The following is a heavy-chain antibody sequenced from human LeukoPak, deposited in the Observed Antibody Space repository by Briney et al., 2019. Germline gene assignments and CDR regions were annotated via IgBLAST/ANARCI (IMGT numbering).Heavy chain of an antibody. Sequence: GGSLRLSCVGSGVTFINYTMNWVRQAPGKGLEWVSSISSSSSYIYYADSVKGRFTISRDNAKNSLYLQMNSLRAEDTAVYYCARLRSGSYFDYWGQGTLVTVSS. CDR1: GVTFINYT. D-gene: IGHD1-26*01. CDR2: ISSSSSYI. J-gene: IGHJ4*02. CDR3: ARLRSGSYFDY. V-gene: IGHV3-21*01.